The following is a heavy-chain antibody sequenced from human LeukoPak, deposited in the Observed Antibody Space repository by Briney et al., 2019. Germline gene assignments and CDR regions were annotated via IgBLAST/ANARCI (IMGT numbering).Heavy chain of an antibody. D-gene: IGHD6-19*01. Sequence: SETLSLTCTVSGGSISSASYYWSWIRQPAGKGLEWIGRIYTSGSTNYNPSLMSRVTISVDTSKNQFSLNLISVTAADTAVYYCAREERGVAVAGMLLPTYNWFDPWGQGTLVTVSS. CDR1: GGSISSASYY. CDR2: IYTSGST. V-gene: IGHV4-61*02. J-gene: IGHJ5*02. CDR3: AREERGVAVAGMLLPTYNWFDP.